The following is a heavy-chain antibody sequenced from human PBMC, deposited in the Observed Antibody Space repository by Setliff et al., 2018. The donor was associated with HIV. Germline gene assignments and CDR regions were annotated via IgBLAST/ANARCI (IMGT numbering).Heavy chain of an antibody. CDR2: INSDGSST. V-gene: IGHV3-74*01. CDR3: VRGTSAYPGIDF. Sequence: GGSLRLSCAASGFTFSTYWMHWVRQAPGKGLVWVSRINSDGSSTHYADSVRGRFTISRDNRKNTLYLQMNSLRAEDTATYYCVRGTSAYPGIDFWGQGTMVTVSS. D-gene: IGHD6-25*01. CDR1: GFTFSTYW. J-gene: IGHJ4*02.